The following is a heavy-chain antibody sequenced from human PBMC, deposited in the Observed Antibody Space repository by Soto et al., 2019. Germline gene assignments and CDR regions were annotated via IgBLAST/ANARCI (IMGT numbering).Heavy chain of an antibody. CDR2: IIPIFGTA. Sequence: QVQLVQSGAEVKKPGSSVKVSCKASGGTFSSYAISWVRQAPGQGLEWMGGIIPIFGTANYAQKFQGRVTITADESTSTAYMELSSLRSEDTAVYYCARVAADYYDSSGYYYTNYFDYWGQGTLVTVSS. D-gene: IGHD3-22*01. CDR3: ARVAADYYDSSGYYYTNYFDY. J-gene: IGHJ4*02. V-gene: IGHV1-69*01. CDR1: GGTFSSYA.